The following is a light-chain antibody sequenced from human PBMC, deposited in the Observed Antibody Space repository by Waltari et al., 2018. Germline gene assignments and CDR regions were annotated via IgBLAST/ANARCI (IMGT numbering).Light chain of an antibody. CDR2: GAS. V-gene: IGKV3-15*01. CDR1: QTVYGE. J-gene: IGKJ4*01. Sequence: TVMTQSPGTLSVSPGDRVTLSCRASQTVYGELAWYQQKSGQTPRLLIYGASTRGTSIPARFSGSGSGTEFTLTISSLQSEDFGVYYCQQYYNWPLTFGGGTKVEIK. CDR3: QQYYNWPLT.